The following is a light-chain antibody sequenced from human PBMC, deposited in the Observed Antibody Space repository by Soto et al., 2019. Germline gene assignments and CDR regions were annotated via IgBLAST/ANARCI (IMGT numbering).Light chain of an antibody. CDR1: SSDVGGYNY. CDR2: DVS. J-gene: IGLJ1*01. CDR3: SSYTSSSTPV. V-gene: IGLV2-14*01. Sequence: QSALTQPASVSGSHGQSITISCTGTSSDVGGYNYVSWYQQHPGKAPKLMIYDVSNRPSGVSNRFSGSKSGNTASLTISGLQAEDEADYYCSSYTSSSTPVFGTGTKVTVL.